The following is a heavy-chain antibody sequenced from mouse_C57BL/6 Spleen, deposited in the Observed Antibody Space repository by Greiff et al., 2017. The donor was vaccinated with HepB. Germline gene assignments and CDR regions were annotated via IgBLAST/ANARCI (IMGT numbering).Heavy chain of an antibody. J-gene: IGHJ3*01. V-gene: IGHV1-59*01. D-gene: IGHD2-1*01. Sequence: QVHVKQPGAELVRPGTSVKLSCKASGYTFTSYWMHWVKQRPGQGLEWIGVIDPSDSYTNYNQKFKGKATLTVDTSSSTAYMQLSSLTSEDSAVYYCARDRTSTPFAHWGQGTLVTVSA. CDR3: ARDRTSTPFAH. CDR1: GYTFTSYW. CDR2: IDPSDSYT.